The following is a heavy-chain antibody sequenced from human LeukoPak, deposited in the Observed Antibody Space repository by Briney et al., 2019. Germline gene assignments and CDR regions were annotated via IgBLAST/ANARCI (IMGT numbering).Heavy chain of an antibody. D-gene: IGHD6-13*01. Sequence: SGPTLVKPTQTLTLTCTFSGFSLRTSGVGVGWIRQPPGKALGWLALIYWDDDKRYSPSLKSRLTITKDTSKNQVVLSMTDMDPVDTATYYCAHRWVGSSWYWVYFDYWGPGTLVTVSS. CDR3: AHRWVGSSWYWVYFDY. V-gene: IGHV2-5*02. J-gene: IGHJ4*02. CDR1: GFSLRTSGVG. CDR2: IYWDDDK.